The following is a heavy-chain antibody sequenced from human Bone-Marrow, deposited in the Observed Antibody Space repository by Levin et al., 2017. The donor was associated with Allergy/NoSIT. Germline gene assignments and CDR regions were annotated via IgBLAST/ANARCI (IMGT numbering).Heavy chain of an antibody. CDR2: MHYSGNS. V-gene: IGHV4-39*01. CDR3: ARRGPAYYNDWSDAFDV. Sequence: SQTLSLTCTVSGGSISSSYYWGWIRQSPGRGLEWIAYMHYSGNSYYNPSLGRRVSISVDTSKNQLSLKMSSVTAADTAVYYCARRGPAYYNDWSDAFDVWGQGTTVTVSS. J-gene: IGHJ3*01. CDR1: GGSISSSYY. D-gene: IGHD3-9*01.